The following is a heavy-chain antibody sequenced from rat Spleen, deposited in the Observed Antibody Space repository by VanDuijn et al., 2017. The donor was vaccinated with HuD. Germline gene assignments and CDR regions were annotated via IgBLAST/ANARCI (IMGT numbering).Heavy chain of an antibody. Sequence: VQLVESDGGLVQPGRSLKLSCAASGFTFSDYYMAWVRQAPTKGLEWVATISYDGSSTYYRDSVKGRFTISRDNAKSTLYLQMDSLRSEDTATYYCARGRDWFAYWGQGTLVTVSS. CDR2: ISYDGSST. CDR1: GFTFSDYY. V-gene: IGHV5-29*01. CDR3: ARGRDWFAY. J-gene: IGHJ3*01.